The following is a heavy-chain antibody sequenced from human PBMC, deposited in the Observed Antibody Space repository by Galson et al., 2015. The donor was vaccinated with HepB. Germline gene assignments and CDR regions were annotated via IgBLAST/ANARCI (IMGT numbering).Heavy chain of an antibody. CDR2: ICGSGGST. V-gene: IGHV3-23*01. D-gene: IGHD1-26*01. CDR3: AKRDVGGTYQYYFYMDV. Sequence: SLRLSCAASGFTFSSYAMSWVRQAPGNGLEWVSAICGSGGSTYYADSVKGRFTISRDNSKNTLYLQMNSLSAGDTAVYYCAKRDVGGTYQYYFYMDVWGKGTTVTVSS. CDR1: GFTFSSYA. J-gene: IGHJ6*03.